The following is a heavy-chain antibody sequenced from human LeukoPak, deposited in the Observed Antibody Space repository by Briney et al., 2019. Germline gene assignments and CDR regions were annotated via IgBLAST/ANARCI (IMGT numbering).Heavy chain of an antibody. CDR1: YX. CDR2: VYYSGST. D-gene: IGHD3-10*01. CDR3: ARRVYGALFDI. V-gene: IGHV4-39*01. J-gene: IGHJ3*02. Sequence: YXXXWIRQPPGKGLEWIGSVYYSGSTYYNPSLKSRVTISVDTSKNQFSLKLSSVTAADTAVYYCARRVYGALFDIWGQGTMVTVSS.